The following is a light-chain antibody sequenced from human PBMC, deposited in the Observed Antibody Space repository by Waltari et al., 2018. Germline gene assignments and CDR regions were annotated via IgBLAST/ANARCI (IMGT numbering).Light chain of an antibody. CDR1: SSNIGRNS. J-gene: IGLJ2*01. V-gene: IGLV1-44*01. CDR2: RRD. CDR3: ATWDDSLNAWI. Sequence: QSLLTQPPSISGAPGQRVTISCSGGSSNIGRNSVNWYPQVPGTTPKLLMYRRDQRPSGVSDRFSGSKSGTSASLAITGLLSADEADYICATWDDSLNAWIFGGGTRLTVL.